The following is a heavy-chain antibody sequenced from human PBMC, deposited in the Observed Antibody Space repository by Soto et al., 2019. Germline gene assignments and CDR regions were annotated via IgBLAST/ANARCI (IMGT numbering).Heavy chain of an antibody. CDR3: ARDIMAP. D-gene: IGHD5-12*01. Sequence: VQLVQSGAEVKKPGASVKVSCRASGYTISSYDINWVRQAPGQGLEWMGWMSPGSGDTGYAPSFQGRVAMTRNISINTAYLELTSLTPEDTGVYFCARDIMAPCGQGTLVTVSA. CDR2: MSPGSGDT. V-gene: IGHV1-8*01. J-gene: IGHJ5*02. CDR1: GYTISSYD.